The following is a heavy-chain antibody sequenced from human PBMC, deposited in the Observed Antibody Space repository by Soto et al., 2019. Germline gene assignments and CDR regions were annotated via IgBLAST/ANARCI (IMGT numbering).Heavy chain of an antibody. CDR1: GYTFTTYG. Sequence: ASVKVSCKASGYTFTTYGISWVRQTPGQGLEWLGWISAYTGKTNYVQNLQGRVTMTTDTSTSTAYMELRSLRSDDTAVYYCTTDPGLKGSGSYYFTDYYGMDACRRGTTVTVSS. CDR3: TTDPGLKGSGSYYFTDYYGMDA. J-gene: IGHJ6*02. CDR2: ISAYTGKT. D-gene: IGHD3-10*01. V-gene: IGHV1-18*04.